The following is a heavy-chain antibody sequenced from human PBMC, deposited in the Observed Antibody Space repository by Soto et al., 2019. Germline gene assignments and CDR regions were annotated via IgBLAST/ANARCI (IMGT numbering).Heavy chain of an antibody. V-gene: IGHV3-30*18. CDR1: GFTFRSYG. Sequence: PGGSLRLSCAASGFTFRSYGMHWVRQAPGKGLEWVAVISYDGSNKFHGDSVKGRFTISRDNSRRTLYLQMDSLRAEDTAVYYCAKDLRSGRDYGDYDGKYYWGQGTLVTVSS. J-gene: IGHJ4*02. D-gene: IGHD4-17*01. CDR3: AKDLRSGRDYGDYDGKYY. CDR2: ISYDGSNK.